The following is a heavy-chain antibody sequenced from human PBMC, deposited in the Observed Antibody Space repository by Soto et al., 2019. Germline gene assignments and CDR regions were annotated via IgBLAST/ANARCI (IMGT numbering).Heavy chain of an antibody. CDR3: AKDGVSIVVAGYFDY. CDR2: ISGSGGST. J-gene: IGHJ4*02. V-gene: IGHV3-23*01. D-gene: IGHD6-19*01. CDR1: GFTFSIYA. Sequence: EGSLRLSCAASGFTFSIYAMSWVRQAPGKGLEWVSAISGSGGSTYYADSVKGRFTISRDNSKNTLYLQMNSLRAEDTAGYYCAKDGVSIVVAGYFDYWGQGTLVTVSP.